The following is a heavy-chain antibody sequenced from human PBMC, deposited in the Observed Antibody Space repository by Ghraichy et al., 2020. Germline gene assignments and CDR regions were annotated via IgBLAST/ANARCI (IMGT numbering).Heavy chain of an antibody. V-gene: IGHV4-34*01. CDR1: GGSFSGYC. D-gene: IGHD3-3*01. CDR3: ARYSEWLQIDS. Sequence: SETLSLTCDVYGGSFSGYCWTWIRQPPGKGLEWIGVINRDRITNYNPSLKTRVTISVDTSRSQFSLKLTSVTAADTAVYYCARYSEWLQIDSWGQGTLVTVSS. J-gene: IGHJ4*02. CDR2: INRDRIT.